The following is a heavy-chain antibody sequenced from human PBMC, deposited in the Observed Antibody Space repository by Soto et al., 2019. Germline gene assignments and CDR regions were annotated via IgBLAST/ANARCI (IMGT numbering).Heavy chain of an antibody. J-gene: IGHJ6*02. V-gene: IGHV4-31*03. Sequence: PSETLSLTCTVSGCSISSGGYYWSWIRQHPGKGLEWIGYIYHSGTTYYNPSLKSRVTISVDTSKNQFSLKLTSVTAADTAVYYCAREGYSSGYYYYYGMDVWGQGTTVTVS. CDR3: AREGYSSGYYYYYGMDV. CDR2: IYHSGTT. D-gene: IGHD3-22*01. CDR1: GCSISSGGYY.